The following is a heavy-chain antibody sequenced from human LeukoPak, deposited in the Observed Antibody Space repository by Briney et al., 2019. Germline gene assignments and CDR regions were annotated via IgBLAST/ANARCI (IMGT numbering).Heavy chain of an antibody. D-gene: IGHD2-15*01. Sequence: SETLSLTCIVSGGSITSSSYYWGWIRQPPGKGLEWIGSIYYSGSTDYNSSLKSRVTISVDTSKNQFSLRLSSVTAADTAVYYCARDQESRYCSGGSCDTTYYFDYWGQGTLVTVSS. CDR2: IYYSGST. CDR3: ARDQESRYCSGGSCDTTYYFDY. CDR1: GGSITSSSYY. V-gene: IGHV4-39*02. J-gene: IGHJ4*02.